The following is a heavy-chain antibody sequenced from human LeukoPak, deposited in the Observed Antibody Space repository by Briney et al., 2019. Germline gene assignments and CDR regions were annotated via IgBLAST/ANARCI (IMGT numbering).Heavy chain of an antibody. D-gene: IGHD6-19*01. CDR2: INWNGGSA. J-gene: IGHJ4*02. Sequence: GGSLRLSCAASGFTFDDYGMSWVRQAPGKGLEWVSGINWNGGSAGYADSVKGRLTISRDNAKNSLYLQMNSLRAEDTALYYCARASSGWYGGDSWGQGTLVTVSS. V-gene: IGHV3-20*04. CDR1: GFTFDDYG. CDR3: ARASSGWYGGDS.